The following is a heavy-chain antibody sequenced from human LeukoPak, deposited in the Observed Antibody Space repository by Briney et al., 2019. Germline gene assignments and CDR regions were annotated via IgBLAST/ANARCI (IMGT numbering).Heavy chain of an antibody. CDR3: AKDFYGDYVGYFDY. V-gene: IGHV3-9*01. D-gene: IGHD4-17*01. J-gene: IGHJ4*02. CDR2: ISWNSGSI. Sequence: GGSLRLSCAASGFTFDDYAMHWVRHAPGKGLEWVSGISWNSGSIGYADSVKGRLTISRDNAKNSLYLQMNSLRAEDTALYYCAKDFYGDYVGYFDYRGQGTLVTVSS. CDR1: GFTFDDYA.